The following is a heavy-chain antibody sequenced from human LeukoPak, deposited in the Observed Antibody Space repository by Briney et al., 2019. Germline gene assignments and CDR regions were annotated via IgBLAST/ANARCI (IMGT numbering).Heavy chain of an antibody. D-gene: IGHD6-25*01. CDR2: INAGNGNT. CDR1: GYTFTSYA. J-gene: IGHJ6*04. CDR3: ARGYSSETRPNYYYYGMDV. Sequence: ASVKVSCKASGYTFTSYAMHWVRQAPGQRLEWMGWINAGNGNTKYSQKFQGRVTITRDTSASTAYMELSSLRSEDTAVYYCARGYSSETRPNYYYYGMDVWGKGTTVTVSS. V-gene: IGHV1-3*01.